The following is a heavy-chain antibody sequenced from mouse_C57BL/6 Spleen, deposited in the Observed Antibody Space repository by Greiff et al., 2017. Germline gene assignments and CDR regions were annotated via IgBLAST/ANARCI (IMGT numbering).Heavy chain of an antibody. CDR3: ARHEDYYGSSYDFFYAMDY. Sequence: EVKLVESGGGLVKPGGSLKLSCAASGFTFSSYTMSWVRQTPEKRLEWVATISGGGGNTYYPDSVKGRFTISRDNAKNTLYLQMSSVRSEDTALYYCARHEDYYGSSYDFFYAMDYWGQGTSVTVSS. CDR1: GFTFSSYT. D-gene: IGHD1-1*01. CDR2: ISGGGGNT. V-gene: IGHV5-9*01. J-gene: IGHJ4*01.